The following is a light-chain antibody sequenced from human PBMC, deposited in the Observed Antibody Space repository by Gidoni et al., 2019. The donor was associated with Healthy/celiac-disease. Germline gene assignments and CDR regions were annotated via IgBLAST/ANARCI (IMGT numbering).Light chain of an antibody. CDR1: QSISSY. CDR3: QQSYSTPQT. CDR2: AAS. J-gene: IGKJ1*01. V-gene: IGKV1-39*01. Sequence: DRVTITCRASQSISSYLNWYQQKPGKAPKLLIYAASSLQSGVPSRFSGSGSGTDFTLTISSLQPEDFATYYCQQSYSTPQTCGQGTKVEIK.